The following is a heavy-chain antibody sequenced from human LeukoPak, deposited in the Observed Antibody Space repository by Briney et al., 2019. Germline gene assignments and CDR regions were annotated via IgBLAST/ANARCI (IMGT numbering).Heavy chain of an antibody. D-gene: IGHD1-26*01. V-gene: IGHV3-7*05. J-gene: IGHJ4*02. CDR1: GVTFRYFW. CDR2: INLDGTER. Sequence: PGGSLRLSWAASGVTFRYFWMSCVRQAPGKGLEWVANINLDGTERHYVDSVKGRFTISRDNARKSLYLQMNSLGDEDTAVSYCARDNVGATPFDYWGQGTLVTVSS. CDR3: ARDNVGATPFDY.